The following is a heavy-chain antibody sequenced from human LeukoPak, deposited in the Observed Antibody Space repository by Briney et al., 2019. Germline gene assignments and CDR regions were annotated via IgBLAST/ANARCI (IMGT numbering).Heavy chain of an antibody. D-gene: IGHD6-19*01. CDR2: IWYDGSNK. Sequence: GGSLRLSCAASGFTFSSYGMHWVRQAPGKGLEWVAVIWYDGSNKYYADSVKGRFTISRDNSKNTLYLQVNSLRAEDTAVYYCARDLSSGSFDYWGQGTLVTVSS. CDR3: ARDLSSGSFDY. CDR1: GFTFSSYG. V-gene: IGHV3-33*01. J-gene: IGHJ4*02.